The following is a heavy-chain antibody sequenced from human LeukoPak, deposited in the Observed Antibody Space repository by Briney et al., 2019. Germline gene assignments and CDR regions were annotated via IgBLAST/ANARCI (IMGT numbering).Heavy chain of an antibody. CDR3: ARSRGDGYAHDY. CDR2: INPSGGSP. D-gene: IGHD5-24*01. J-gene: IGHJ4*02. V-gene: IGHV1-46*01. CDR1: GYIFTSYY. Sequence: ASVKVSCKASGYIFTSYYIHWVRQAPGQGLEWVGIINPSGGSPTYAQQFQGRVTMTRDTSTSTVYMELSSLRSEDTAVYYCARSRGDGYAHDYWGQGTLVTVSS.